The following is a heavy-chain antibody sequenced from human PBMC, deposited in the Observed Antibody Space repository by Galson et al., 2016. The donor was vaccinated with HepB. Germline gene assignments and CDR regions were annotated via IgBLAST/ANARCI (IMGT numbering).Heavy chain of an antibody. Sequence: SLRLSCAASGFTFRHYWIHWVRQAPGKGLVWVLRINSDGSSTTYADSVKGRFTISRDNAKNTLYLQMNSLRAEDTAVYYCARDLYGAGGWANVALDIWGQGTMVIVSS. CDR1: GFTFRHYW. J-gene: IGHJ3*02. CDR2: INSDGSST. V-gene: IGHV3-74*03. D-gene: IGHD6-19*01. CDR3: ARDLYGAGGWANVALDI.